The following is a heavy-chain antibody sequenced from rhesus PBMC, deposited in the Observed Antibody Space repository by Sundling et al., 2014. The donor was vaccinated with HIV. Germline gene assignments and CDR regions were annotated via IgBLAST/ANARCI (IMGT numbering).Heavy chain of an antibody. V-gene: IGHV4-99*02. Sequence: QVQLQESGPGLVKPSETLSLTCAVSGGSFSGYYWGWIRQPPGKGLEYIGYISGSSGSTNYNPSLKSRVTISKDTSKNQFSLKLSSVTAADTAVYYCARDIDQTDWLLWARGYGLDSWGQGVVVTVSS. D-gene: IGHD3-3*01. CDR3: ARDIDQTDWLLWARGYGLDS. J-gene: IGHJ6*01. CDR2: ISGSSGST. CDR1: GGSFSGYY.